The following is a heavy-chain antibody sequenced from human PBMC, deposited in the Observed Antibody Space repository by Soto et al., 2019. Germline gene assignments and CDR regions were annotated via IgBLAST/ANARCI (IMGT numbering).Heavy chain of an antibody. CDR3: ARHLTGEYSYGFNYFDY. CDR2: IYYSGST. CDR1: GGSISSSSYY. V-gene: IGHV4-39*01. D-gene: IGHD5-18*01. J-gene: IGHJ4*02. Sequence: QLQLQESGPGLVKPSETLSLTCTVSGGSISSSSYYWGWIRQPPGKGLEWIGSIYYSGSTYYNPSLKSRATISLDTSKNQFSLKLSSVAAADTAVYYCARHLTGEYSYGFNYFDYWGQGTLVTVSS.